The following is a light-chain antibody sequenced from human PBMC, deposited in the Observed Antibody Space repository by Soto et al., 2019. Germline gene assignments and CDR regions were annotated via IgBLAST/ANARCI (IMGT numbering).Light chain of an antibody. CDR1: SSDVGGYSY. CDR2: DVS. CDR3: SSYTTSSTPLV. Sequence: QSALTQPASVSGSPGQSITISCTGTSSDVGGYSYVSWYQQHPDKAPKLMIYDVSSRPSGVSNRFSGSKSANTASLTISGLQAEDEADYYCSSYTTSSTPLVFGGGTKVTVL. V-gene: IGLV2-14*01. J-gene: IGLJ2*01.